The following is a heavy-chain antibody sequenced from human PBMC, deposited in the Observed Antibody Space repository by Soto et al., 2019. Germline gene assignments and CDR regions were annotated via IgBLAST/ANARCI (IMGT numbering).Heavy chain of an antibody. CDR1: GFTFSSYG. CDR2: IWYDGSNK. Sequence: QVQLVESGGGVVQPGRSLRLSCAASGFTFSSYGMHWLRQALGKGLEWVAVIWYDGSNKYYADSVKGRFTISRDNSKNTLYLQMNSLRAEDTAVYYCARDQLLDGMDVWGQGTTVTVSS. CDR3: ARDQLLDGMDV. V-gene: IGHV3-33*01. D-gene: IGHD1-1*01. J-gene: IGHJ6*02.